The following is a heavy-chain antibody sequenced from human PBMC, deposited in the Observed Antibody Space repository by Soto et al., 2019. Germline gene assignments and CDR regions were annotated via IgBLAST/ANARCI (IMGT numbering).Heavy chain of an antibody. V-gene: IGHV3-21*01. Sequence: AVTLRISLSASVFPFSSYSMNGVRPSTGKGLEWVSSISSSSSYIYYADSVKGRFTISRDNAKNSLYLQMNSLRAEDTAVYYCARERDYYGMDGWGQGNTVTLSS. CDR2: ISSSSSYI. CDR1: VFPFSSYS. J-gene: IGHJ6*02. CDR3: ARERDYYGMDG.